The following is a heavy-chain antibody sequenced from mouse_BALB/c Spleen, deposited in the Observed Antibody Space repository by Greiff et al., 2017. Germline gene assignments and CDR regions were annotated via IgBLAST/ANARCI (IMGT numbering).Heavy chain of an antibody. J-gene: IGHJ3*01. V-gene: IGHV1S81*02. CDR1: GYTFTSYW. CDR2: INPSNGRT. D-gene: IGHD1-1*01. Sequence: QVQLQQPGAELVKPGASVKLSCKASGYTFTSYWMHWVKQRPGQGLEWIGEINPSNGRTNYNEKFKSKATLTVDKSSSTAYMQLSSLTSEDSAVYCCALTTVVDAWFAYWGQGTLVTVSA. CDR3: ALTTVVDAWFAY.